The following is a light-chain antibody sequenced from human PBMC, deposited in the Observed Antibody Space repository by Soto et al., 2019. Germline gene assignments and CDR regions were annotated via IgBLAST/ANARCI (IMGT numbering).Light chain of an antibody. J-gene: IGKJ5*01. V-gene: IGKV1-33*01. CDR2: DAS. CDR3: QQYNNWPPIT. CDR1: QDIVTF. Sequence: DIQMTQSPSSPSASLGDRVTITCQASQDIVTFLNWYQQKPGSAPKLLIYDASNLETGVPSRFSGSGSGTHFTFTISSLQPEDFAVYYCQQYNNWPPITFGQGTRLEIK.